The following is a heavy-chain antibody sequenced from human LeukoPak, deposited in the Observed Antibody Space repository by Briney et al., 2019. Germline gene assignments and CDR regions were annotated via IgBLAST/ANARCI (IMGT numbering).Heavy chain of an antibody. Sequence: SETLSLTCAVYGGSFSGYYWSWIRQPPGKGLEWIGEINHSGSTYYNPSLKSRVTISVDTSKNQFSLKLSSVTAADTAVYYCARIIVATITGGRWFDPWGQGTLVTVSS. D-gene: IGHD5-12*01. CDR3: ARIIVATITGGRWFDP. CDR1: GGSFSGYY. V-gene: IGHV4-34*01. J-gene: IGHJ5*02. CDR2: INHSGST.